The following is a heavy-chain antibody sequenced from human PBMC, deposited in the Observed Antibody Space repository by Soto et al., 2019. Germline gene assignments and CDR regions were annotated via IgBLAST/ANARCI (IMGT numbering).Heavy chain of an antibody. D-gene: IGHD3-10*01. V-gene: IGHV5-10-1*01. CDR2: IDPTDSSS. CDR1: GYNFGCYW. J-gene: IGHJ4*02. Sequence: ESLKISCKGSGYNFGCYWISWGGQTPGKGLEWMGRIDPTDSSSNYNPSFEGHVTVSAEKSISTAYLEWSSLKTSDTAIYYCARHGAYTFSENFDFWGQGTLVTVSS. CDR3: ARHGAYTFSENFDF.